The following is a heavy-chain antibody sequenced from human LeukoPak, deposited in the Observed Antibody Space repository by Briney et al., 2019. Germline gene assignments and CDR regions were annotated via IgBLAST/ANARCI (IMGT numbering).Heavy chain of an antibody. J-gene: IGHJ4*02. CDR3: AKGTSPGYTSTWWVN. CDR2: ISWDGGST. D-gene: IGHD6-13*01. V-gene: IGHV3-43D*03. CDR1: GFTFDDYA. Sequence: PGGSLRLSCAASGFTFDDYAMHWVRQAPGKGLEWVSLISWDGGSTYYADSVKGRFTISRDNSKNSLYLQMNSLRAEDTALYYCAKGTSPGYTSTWWVNWGQGTLVTVSS.